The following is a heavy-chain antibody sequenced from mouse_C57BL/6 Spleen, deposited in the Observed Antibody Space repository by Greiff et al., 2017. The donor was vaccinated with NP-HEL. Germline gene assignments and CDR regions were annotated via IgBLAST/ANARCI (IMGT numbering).Heavy chain of an antibody. J-gene: IGHJ4*01. Sequence: VQLQQSGPELVKPGASVKISCKASGYAFSSSWMNWVKQRPGKGLEWIGRIYPGDGDTNYNGKFKGKATLTADKSSSTAYMQLSSLTSEDSAVYFCARQAYYSNLYAMDYWGQGTSVTVSS. CDR3: ARQAYYSNLYAMDY. D-gene: IGHD2-5*01. CDR1: GYAFSSSW. CDR2: IYPGDGDT. V-gene: IGHV1-82*01.